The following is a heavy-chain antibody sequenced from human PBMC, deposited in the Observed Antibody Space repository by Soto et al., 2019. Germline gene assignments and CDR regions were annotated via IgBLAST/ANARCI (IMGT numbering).Heavy chain of an antibody. CDR1: GFTFSSYG. V-gene: IGHV3-33*01. J-gene: IGHJ6*02. CDR2: IWYDGSNK. D-gene: IGHD4-17*01. CDR3: ARAPDYGYYVLYFGAYYGMDV. Sequence: QVQLVESGGGVVQPGRSLRLSCAASGFTFSSYGMHWVRQAPGKGLEWVAVIWYDGSNKYYADSVKGRFTISRDNSKNTLYRQMNSLRDEDTAVYYCARAPDYGYYVLYFGAYYGMDVWGQGTTVTVSS.